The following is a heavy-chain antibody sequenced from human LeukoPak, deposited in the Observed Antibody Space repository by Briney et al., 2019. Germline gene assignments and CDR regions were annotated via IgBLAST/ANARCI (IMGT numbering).Heavy chain of an antibody. J-gene: IGHJ4*02. CDR3: AREKAYYYDP. CDR1: GVSISSGSNY. D-gene: IGHD3-22*01. V-gene: IGHV4-39*07. CDR2: IYSSGST. Sequence: SETLSLTCSVSGVSISSGSNYWGWIRQPPGKTLEWIGSIYSSGSTYYNPSLKSRVIILIDTTKNHFSLKLGSVAAADTAVYYCAREKAYYYDPWGQGTLVTVSS.